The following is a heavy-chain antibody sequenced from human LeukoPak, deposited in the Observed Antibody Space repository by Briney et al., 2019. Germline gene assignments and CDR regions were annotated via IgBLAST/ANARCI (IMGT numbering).Heavy chain of an antibody. CDR3: ARDVRGLLWFGSNPLFDY. Sequence: GGSLRLSCAASGFTFSSYSMNWVRQAPGKGLEWVSSISSSSSYIYYADSVKGRFTISRDNAKNSLYLQMNSLRAEDTAVYYCARDVRGLLWFGSNPLFDYWGQGTLVTVSS. J-gene: IGHJ4*02. CDR1: GFTFSSYS. V-gene: IGHV3-21*01. CDR2: ISSSSSYI. D-gene: IGHD3-10*01.